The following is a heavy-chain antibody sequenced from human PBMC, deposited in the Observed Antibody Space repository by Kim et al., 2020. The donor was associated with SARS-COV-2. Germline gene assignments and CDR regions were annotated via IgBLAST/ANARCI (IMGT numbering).Heavy chain of an antibody. CDR3: TSPYYYGSGSPLGY. CDR1: GFTFSGSA. J-gene: IGHJ4*02. V-gene: IGHV3-73*01. CDR2: IRSKANSYAT. D-gene: IGHD3-10*01. Sequence: GGSLRLSCAASGFTFSGSAMHWVRQASGKGLEWVGRIRSKANSYATAYAASVKGRFTISRDDSKNTAYLQMNSLKTEDTAVYYCTSPYYYGSGSPLGYWGQGTLVTVSS.